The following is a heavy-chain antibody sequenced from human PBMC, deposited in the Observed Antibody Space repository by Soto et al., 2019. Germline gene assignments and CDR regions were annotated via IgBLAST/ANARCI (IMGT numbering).Heavy chain of an antibody. CDR3: ARGGANYDYYYYYGMDV. D-gene: IGHD4-4*01. J-gene: IGHJ6*02. CDR1: GFTFSSYA. Sequence: GGSLRLSCAASGFTFSSYAMHWVRQAPGKGLEWVAVISYDGSNKYYADSVKGRFTISRDNSKNTLYLQMNSLRAEGTAVYYCARGGANYDYYYYYGMDVWGQGTTVTVSS. CDR2: ISYDGSNK. V-gene: IGHV3-30-3*01.